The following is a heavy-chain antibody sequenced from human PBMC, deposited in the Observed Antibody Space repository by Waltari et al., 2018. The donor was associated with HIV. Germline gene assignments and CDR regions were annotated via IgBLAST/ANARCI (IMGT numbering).Heavy chain of an antibody. V-gene: IGHV3-23*01. CDR3: AKPRMEYAIRDFFFGLDV. D-gene: IGHD2-8*01. Sequence: VDLLESGGGLVQPGGSLRLSCVGSGFTFPTYPMSWVRQAPGMGLEWVAAISDRGSTTFYADSVKGRFTISRDNSKNTVYLQIDSLRADDTAVYYCAKPRMEYAIRDFFFGLDVWGQGTTVTVSS. CDR1: GFTFPTYP. CDR2: ISDRGSTT. J-gene: IGHJ6*02.